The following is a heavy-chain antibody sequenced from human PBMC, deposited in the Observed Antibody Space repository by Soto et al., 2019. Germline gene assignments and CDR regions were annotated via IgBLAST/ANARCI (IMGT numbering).Heavy chain of an antibody. Sequence: VGSLRLSCAASGFTFSSYGMHWVRQAPGKGLEWVAVISYDGSNKYYADSVKGRFTISRDNSKNTLYLQMNSLRAEDTAVYYCAKVQGERYYDFWSGPYFYWGQGTLVTVSS. V-gene: IGHV3-30*18. CDR1: GFTFSSYG. CDR3: AKVQGERYYDFWSGPYFY. J-gene: IGHJ4*02. CDR2: ISYDGSNK. D-gene: IGHD3-3*01.